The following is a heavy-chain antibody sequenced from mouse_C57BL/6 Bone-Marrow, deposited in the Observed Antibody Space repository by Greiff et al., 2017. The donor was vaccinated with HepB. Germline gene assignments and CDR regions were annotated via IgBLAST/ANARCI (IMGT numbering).Heavy chain of an antibody. D-gene: IGHD1-1*01. J-gene: IGHJ2*01. CDR1: GYTFTDYA. CDR3: YYGSSYY. CDR2: ISTYYGDA. Sequence: VQVVESGPELVRPGVSVKISCKGSGYTFTDYAMHWVKQSHAKSLEWIGVISTYYGDASYNQKFKGKATLTVDTSSSTAYMQLSSLTSEDSAVYYCYYGSSYYWGQGTTLTVSS. V-gene: IGHV1-67*01.